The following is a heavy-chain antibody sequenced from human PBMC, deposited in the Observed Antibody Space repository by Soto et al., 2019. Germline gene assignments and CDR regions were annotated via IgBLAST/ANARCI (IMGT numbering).Heavy chain of an antibody. J-gene: IGHJ6*02. CDR2: ISSSSSYI. V-gene: IGHV3-21*01. Sequence: PGGSLRLSCAASGFTFSSYSMNWVRQAPGKGLEWVSSISSSSSYIYYADSVKGRFTISRDNAKNSLYLQMNSLRAEDTAVYYCARDEGSGSYYPHYYGMDVWGQGTTVTVSS. CDR1: GFTFSSYS. D-gene: IGHD3-10*01. CDR3: ARDEGSGSYYPHYYGMDV.